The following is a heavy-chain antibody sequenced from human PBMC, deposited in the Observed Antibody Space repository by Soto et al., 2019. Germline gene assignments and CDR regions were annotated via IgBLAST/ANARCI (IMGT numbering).Heavy chain of an antibody. J-gene: IGHJ3*02. CDR3: AKDPSSGWYFDAFDI. Sequence: ESGGGVVQPGRSLRLSCAASGFTFSSYGMHWVRQAPGKGLEWVAVISYDGSNKYYADSVKGRFTISRDNSKNTLYLQMNSLRAEDTAVYYCAKDPSSGWYFDAFDIWGQGTMVTVSS. CDR1: GFTFSSYG. V-gene: IGHV3-30*18. CDR2: ISYDGSNK. D-gene: IGHD6-19*01.